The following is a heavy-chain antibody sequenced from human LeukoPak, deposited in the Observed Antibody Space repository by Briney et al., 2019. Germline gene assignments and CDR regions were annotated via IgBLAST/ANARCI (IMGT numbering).Heavy chain of an antibody. CDR1: GFTFSSYE. V-gene: IGHV3-53*01. Sequence: GGSLRLSCAASGFTFSSYEMNWVRQAPGKGLEWVSVIYSGGSTYYADSVKGRLTISRDNSKNTLYLQMNSLRAEDTAVYYCARIYFDHAFDIWGQGTMVTVSS. CDR3: ARIYFDHAFDI. CDR2: IYSGGST. J-gene: IGHJ3*02. D-gene: IGHD3-9*01.